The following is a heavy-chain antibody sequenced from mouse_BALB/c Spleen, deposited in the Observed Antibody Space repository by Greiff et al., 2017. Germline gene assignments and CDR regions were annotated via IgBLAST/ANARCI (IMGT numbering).Heavy chain of an antibody. V-gene: IGHV3-8*02. J-gene: IGHJ4*01. CDR1: GDSITSGY. Sequence: EVHLVESGPSLVKPSQTLSLTCSVTGDSITSGYWNWIRKFPGNKLEYMGYISYSGSTYYNPSLKSRISITRDTSKNQYYLQLNSVTTEDTATYYCARPTMIPSYAMDYWGQGTSVTVSS. D-gene: IGHD2-4*01. CDR2: ISYSGST. CDR3: ARPTMIPSYAMDY.